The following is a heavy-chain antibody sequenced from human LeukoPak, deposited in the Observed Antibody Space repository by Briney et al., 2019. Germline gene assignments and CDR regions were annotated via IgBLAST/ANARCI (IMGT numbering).Heavy chain of an antibody. CDR1: GGSISSYY. CDR3: ARHGRELLLSWFDP. Sequence: SETLSLACTVSGGSISSYYWSWIRQPPGKGLEWIGYIYYSGSTNYNPSLKSRVTISVDTSKNQFSLKLSSVTAADTAVYYCARHGRELLLSWFDPWGQGTLVTVSS. J-gene: IGHJ5*02. CDR2: IYYSGST. D-gene: IGHD1-26*01. V-gene: IGHV4-59*08.